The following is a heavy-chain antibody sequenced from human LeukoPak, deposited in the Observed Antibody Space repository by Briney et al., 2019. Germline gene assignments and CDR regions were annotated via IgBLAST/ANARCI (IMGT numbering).Heavy chain of an antibody. D-gene: IGHD3-3*01. Sequence: KSSETLSLTCTVSGGSISSYYWSWIRQPPGKGLEWIGEINHSGSTNYNPSLKSRVTISVDTSKNQFSLKLSSVTAADTAVYYCARDLRDHYDFWSGPIGSGALDIWGQGTMVTVSS. CDR1: GGSISSYY. CDR2: INHSGST. V-gene: IGHV4-34*01. CDR3: ARDLRDHYDFWSGPIGSGALDI. J-gene: IGHJ3*02.